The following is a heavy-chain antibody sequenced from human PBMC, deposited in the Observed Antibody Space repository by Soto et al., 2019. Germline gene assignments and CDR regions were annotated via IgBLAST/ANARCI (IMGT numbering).Heavy chain of an antibody. CDR3: ARAYLRGCTNGVCHRLDY. J-gene: IGHJ4*02. CDR2: IIPIFGTA. V-gene: IGHV1-69*06. Sequence: AVKVSCKPSGGTFSSYAISWVRQAPGQGLEWMGGIIPIFGTANYAQKFQGRVTITADKSTSPAYMKLSSLRSEDTAVYYCARAYLRGCTNGVCHRLDYWGQGTLVTVSS. D-gene: IGHD2-8*01. CDR1: GGTFSSYA.